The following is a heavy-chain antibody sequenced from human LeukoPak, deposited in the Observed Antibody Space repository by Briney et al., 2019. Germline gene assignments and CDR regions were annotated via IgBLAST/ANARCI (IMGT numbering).Heavy chain of an antibody. V-gene: IGHV3-9*01. CDR2: ISWDSGSI. Sequence: PGRSLRFSCAASGFTFDDYAMDWVRQGPGKGLEWVSGISWDSGSIGYADSVKGRFTISRANATTSLYLQMNSLRAKDTALYYCAKDTSSSWQIFDYWGQGTLVTVSS. CDR3: AKDTSSSWQIFDY. J-gene: IGHJ4*02. D-gene: IGHD6-13*01. CDR1: GFTFDDYA.